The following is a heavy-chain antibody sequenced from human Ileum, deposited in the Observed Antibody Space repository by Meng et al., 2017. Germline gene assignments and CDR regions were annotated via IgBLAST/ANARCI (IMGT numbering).Heavy chain of an antibody. D-gene: IGHD5-12*01. J-gene: IGHJ5*02. V-gene: IGHV3-66*02. CDR2: IDSAGRT. CDR1: GITVSDNY. Sequence: GGSLRLSCVVSGITVSDNYMCWVRQAPGRGLEWVSVIDSAGRTYYSDSVKGRFTISRDNSKNTLYLQMNSLRTEDTALYYCARDGYVTTWYFSWGQGTLVTVSS. CDR3: ARDGYVTTWYFS.